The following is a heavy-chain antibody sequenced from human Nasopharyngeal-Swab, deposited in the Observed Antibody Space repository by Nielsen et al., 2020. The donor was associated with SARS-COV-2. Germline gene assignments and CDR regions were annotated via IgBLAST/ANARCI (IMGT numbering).Heavy chain of an antibody. CDR3: ARDASIGSSWYPKYYYGMDV. D-gene: IGHD6-13*01. Sequence: SETLSLTCAVYGWSFSGYYWTWIRQPPGKGLEWIGEINQSGSTNYSPSLKSRVTISVDTSKNHFSLKLSSVIAADTAVYYCARDASIGSSWYPKYYYGMDVWGQGTTVTVSS. CDR2: INQSGST. J-gene: IGHJ6*02. V-gene: IGHV4-34*01. CDR1: GWSFSGYY.